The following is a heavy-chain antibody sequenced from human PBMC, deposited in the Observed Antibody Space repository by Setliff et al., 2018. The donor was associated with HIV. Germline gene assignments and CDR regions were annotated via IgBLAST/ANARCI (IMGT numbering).Heavy chain of an antibody. V-gene: IGHV1-8*02. Sequence: ASVKVSCKTSGDTFTSYDINWVRQAAGHGLEWMGWMTPYSGNTGYAQKFQGRVSMTRNTSISTAYMELSSLRSEDTAVYYCARVVDTSGGYWGSFYRYMDVWGKGTTVTVSS. CDR1: GDTFTSYD. J-gene: IGHJ6*03. D-gene: IGHD3-10*01. CDR2: MTPYSGNT. CDR3: ARVVDTSGGYWGSFYRYMDV.